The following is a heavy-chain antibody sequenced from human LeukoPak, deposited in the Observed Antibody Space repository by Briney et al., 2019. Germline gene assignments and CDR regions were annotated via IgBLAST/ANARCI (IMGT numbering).Heavy chain of an antibody. D-gene: IGHD1-1*01. Sequence: VASVKVSCKTSGYTFIGHYIHWVRQAPGQGLEWMGWINPNSGGTNYAQKFQGRVTMTRITSISTAYMELSRLRSDDTAVYYCAIGGYNWNVYAFDIWGQGTMVTVSS. J-gene: IGHJ3*02. CDR3: AIGGYNWNVYAFDI. V-gene: IGHV1-2*02. CDR2: INPNSGGT. CDR1: GYTFIGHY.